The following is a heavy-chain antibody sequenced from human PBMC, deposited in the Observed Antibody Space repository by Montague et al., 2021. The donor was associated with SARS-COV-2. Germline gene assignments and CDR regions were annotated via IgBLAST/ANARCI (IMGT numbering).Heavy chain of an antibody. CDR1: GGSISSSSYY. CDR2: IYCRGST. D-gene: IGHD6-19*01. CDR3: ATQEDPSGWIPGPFDF. V-gene: IGHV4-39*01. Sequence: SETRSLTCTVSGGSISSSSYYWAWIRQPPGKGLEWIGCIYCRGSTYYNPSLKSRVFISVDTSKNQLSLTLTSVTAADTAVYYCATQEDPSGWIPGPFDFWGQVTLLSISS. J-gene: IGHJ4*02.